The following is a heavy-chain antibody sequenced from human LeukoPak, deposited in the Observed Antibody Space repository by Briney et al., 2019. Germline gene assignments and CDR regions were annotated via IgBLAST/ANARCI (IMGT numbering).Heavy chain of an antibody. J-gene: IGHJ4*02. V-gene: IGHV3-21*01. CDR2: ISSSSSYI. Sequence: GGSLRLSCAASGFTFSSYSMNWVRQAPGKGLEWVSSISSSSSYIYYADSVKGRFTISRDNAKNSLYLQMNSLRAEDTAVYYCARGSQQWLVDYWGQGTLVTVSS. CDR1: GFTFSSYS. CDR3: ARGSQQWLVDY. D-gene: IGHD6-19*01.